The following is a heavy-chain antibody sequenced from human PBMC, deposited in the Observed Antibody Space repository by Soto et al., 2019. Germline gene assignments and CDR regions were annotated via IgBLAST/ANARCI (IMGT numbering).Heavy chain of an antibody. Sequence: LSLTCTVSGGSISRGDYYWCWIRQPPGKGLEYIGYIYSSGSTYYNPSLKSRVTISIDTSKNQFSLKLSSVTAADTAVYYCARRVTGGGERFDPWGQGTQVT. CDR1: GGSISRGDYY. V-gene: IGHV4-30-4*08. D-gene: IGHD7-27*01. CDR3: ARRVTGGGERFDP. CDR2: IYSSGST. J-gene: IGHJ5*02.